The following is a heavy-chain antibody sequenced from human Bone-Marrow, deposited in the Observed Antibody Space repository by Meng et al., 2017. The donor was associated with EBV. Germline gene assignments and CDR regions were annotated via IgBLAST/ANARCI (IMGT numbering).Heavy chain of an antibody. CDR2: LIPMSDAP. CDR1: GGTFRSDA. V-gene: IGHV1-69*01. D-gene: IGHD6-13*01. J-gene: IGHJ2*01. CDR3: ARPGSSWYPYWYFDL. Sequence: GQLVQAGDEVKKPGSPGKFPCKTSGGTFRSDAVSWVRQAPGQGLEWMGGLIPMSDAPHYAQKFQGRVTIIADESTSTHYMDLSGLRSEDTAVYYCARPGSSWYPYWYFDLWGRGTLVTVSS.